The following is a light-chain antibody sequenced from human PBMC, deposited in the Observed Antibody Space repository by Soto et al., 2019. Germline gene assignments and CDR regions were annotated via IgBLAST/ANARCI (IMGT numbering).Light chain of an antibody. CDR3: QQYGSSPLYT. CDR2: GAS. V-gene: IGKV3-20*01. Sequence: EIVLTQSPGTLSLSPGERATLSCRASQSVRSSHLAWYQQKPGQAPRLLIYGASSRATGIPDRFSGSGSGTDFTLTISRLEPEDFAVYYCQQYGSSPLYTFGQGTKLEI. CDR1: QSVRSSH. J-gene: IGKJ2*01.